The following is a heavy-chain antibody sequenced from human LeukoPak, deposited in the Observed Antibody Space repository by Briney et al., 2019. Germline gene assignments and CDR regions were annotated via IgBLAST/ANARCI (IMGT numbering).Heavy chain of an antibody. D-gene: IGHD6-13*01. J-gene: IGHJ4*02. CDR1: GFTFSSYG. Sequence: PGGSLRLSCAASGFTFSSYGMHWVRQAPGKGLEWVAVISYDGSNKYYADSVKGRFTISRDNSKNTLYLQMNSLRAEDTAVYYCARGIAAAGSPLDYWGQGTLVTVSS. CDR3: ARGIAAAGSPLDY. V-gene: IGHV3-30*03. CDR2: ISYDGSNK.